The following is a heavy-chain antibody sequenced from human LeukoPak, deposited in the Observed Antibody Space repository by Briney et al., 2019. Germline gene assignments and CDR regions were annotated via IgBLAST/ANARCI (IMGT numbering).Heavy chain of an antibody. CDR1: GFTVSSNY. J-gene: IGHJ6*02. V-gene: IGHV3-53*01. CDR3: ARYSGSYEVNYYYYYGMDV. Sequence: GGSLRLSCAASGFTVSSNYMSWVRQAPGKGLEWVSVIYSGGSTYYADSVKGRFTISRDNAKNPLYLQMNSLRAEDTAVYYCARYSGSYEVNYYYYYGMDVWGQGTTITVSS. D-gene: IGHD1-26*01. CDR2: IYSGGST.